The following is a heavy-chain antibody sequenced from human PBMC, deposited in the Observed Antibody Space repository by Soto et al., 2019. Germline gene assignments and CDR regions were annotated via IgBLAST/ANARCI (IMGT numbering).Heavy chain of an antibody. J-gene: IGHJ4*02. Sequence: SSETLSLTCSVSGASVTSSTYYWGWLRQPPGKGLEWIGYTYYSGSTRYSPSLESRVTISIDTSKNQFSLILSSLTAADTAVYYCARGAAYDFWSGYYNYWGQGTLVTVSS. CDR1: GASVTSSTYY. D-gene: IGHD3-3*01. CDR2: TYYSGST. CDR3: ARGAAYDFWSGYYNY. V-gene: IGHV4-61*01.